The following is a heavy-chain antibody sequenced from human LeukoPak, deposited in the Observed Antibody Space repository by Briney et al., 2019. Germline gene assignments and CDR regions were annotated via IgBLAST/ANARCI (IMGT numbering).Heavy chain of an antibody. Sequence: GASVKVSCKASGYTFTSYYMHWVRQAPGQGLEWMGIINPSGGSTSYAQKFQGRVTMTRDTSTSTVYMELSSLRSEDAAVYYCARGRGSSVWYGLGLDFDYWGREPWSPSPQ. CDR1: GYTFTSYY. CDR3: ARGRGSSVWYGLGLDFDY. CDR2: INPSGGST. J-gene: IGHJ4*02. V-gene: IGHV1-46*01. D-gene: IGHD6-19*01.